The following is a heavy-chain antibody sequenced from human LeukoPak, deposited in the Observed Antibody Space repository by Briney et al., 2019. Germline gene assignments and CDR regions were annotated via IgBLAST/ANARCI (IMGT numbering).Heavy chain of an antibody. CDR2: ISSSGSTI. CDR1: GFTFSSHG. V-gene: IGHV3-48*04. Sequence: GGSLRLSCAASGFTFSSHGMDWVRQAPGKGLEWVSYISSSGSTIYYADSVKGRFTISRDNAKNSLYLQMNSLRAEDTAVYYCAELGITMIGGVWGKGTTVTISS. D-gene: IGHD3-10*02. CDR3: AELGITMIGGV. J-gene: IGHJ6*04.